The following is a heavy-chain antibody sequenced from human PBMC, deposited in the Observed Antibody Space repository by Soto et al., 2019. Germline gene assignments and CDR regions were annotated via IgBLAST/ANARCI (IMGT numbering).Heavy chain of an antibody. CDR3: ARGPSNTIQLWPYYYYYGIDV. Sequence: GGSLRLSCAASGFTFSSYAMHWVRQAPGKGLEWVAVISYDGSNKYYADSVKGRFTISRDNSKNTLYLQMNSLRAEDTAVYYCARGPSNTIQLWPYYYYYGIDVWGQGTTVTVSS. CDR2: ISYDGSNK. V-gene: IGHV3-30-3*01. J-gene: IGHJ6*02. D-gene: IGHD5-18*01. CDR1: GFTFSSYA.